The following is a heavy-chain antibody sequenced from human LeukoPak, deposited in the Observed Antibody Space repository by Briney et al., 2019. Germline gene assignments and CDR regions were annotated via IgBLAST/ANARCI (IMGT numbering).Heavy chain of an antibody. Sequence: ASVKVSCKASGYTFTGYYMHWVRQAPGQGLEWMGWINPNSGGTNYAQKFQGRVTMTRDTSISTAYMELSRLRSDDTAVYYCARDFGRYYDILTGGGWFDPWGQGALVTVSS. CDR2: INPNSGGT. CDR1: GYTFTGYY. CDR3: ARDFGRYYDILTGGGWFDP. V-gene: IGHV1-2*02. D-gene: IGHD3-9*01. J-gene: IGHJ5*02.